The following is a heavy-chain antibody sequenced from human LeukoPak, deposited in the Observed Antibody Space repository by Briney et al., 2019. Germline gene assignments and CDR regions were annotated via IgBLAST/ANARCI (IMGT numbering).Heavy chain of an antibody. CDR1: GFTFSSYG. Sequence: PGGSLRLSCAASGFTFSSYGMHWVRQAPGKGLEWVAFIRYDGSNKFYADSVKGRFTISRDNAKNSLYLQMNSLRAEDTAVYYCARALGMATIAPFDYWGQGTLVTVSS. CDR2: IRYDGSNK. D-gene: IGHD5-12*01. V-gene: IGHV3-30*02. CDR3: ARALGMATIAPFDY. J-gene: IGHJ4*02.